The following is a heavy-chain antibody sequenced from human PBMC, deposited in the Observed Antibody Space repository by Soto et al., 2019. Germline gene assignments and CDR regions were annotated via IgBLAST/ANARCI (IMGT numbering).Heavy chain of an antibody. J-gene: IGHJ6*01. CDR1: GFTFSSYG. CDR3: ARPLEQHQLGFGMDV. CDR2: IWYDGSKI. V-gene: IGHV3-33*01. D-gene: IGHD6-13*01. Sequence: GGSLRLSCAASGFTFSSYGMHWVRQAPGKGLEWVAVIWYDGSKIYYADSVKGRFTISRDNSKSTLYLQMNSLRAEDTTVYYCARPLEQHQLGFGMDVWGQGSPVTVSS.